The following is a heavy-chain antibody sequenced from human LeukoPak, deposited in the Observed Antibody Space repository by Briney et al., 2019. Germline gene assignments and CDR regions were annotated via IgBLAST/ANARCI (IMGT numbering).Heavy chain of an antibody. D-gene: IGHD1-7*01. CDR3: ATTLYDY. Sequence: GGSLRLSCAASGFTFSSFGMHWVRQAPGNGLEWVAVLAYDGSAEYYADSVKGRFTISRDNAKNSLYLQMNSLRAEDTAVYYCATTLYDYWGQGTLVTVSS. CDR1: GFTFSSFG. V-gene: IGHV3-30*03. J-gene: IGHJ4*02. CDR2: LAYDGSAE.